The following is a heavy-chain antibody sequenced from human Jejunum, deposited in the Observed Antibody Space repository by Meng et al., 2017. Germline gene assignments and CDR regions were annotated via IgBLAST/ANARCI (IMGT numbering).Heavy chain of an antibody. D-gene: IGHD2-21*02. CDR2: IYPGDSDT. J-gene: IGHJ4*02. Sequence: GESLKISCKGSGYTFSTYWIAWVRQMPGKGLEWMGIIYPGDSDTRYSPSFQGQVTISADKSISTAYLQWSSLKASDTAMYYCARRRYDCGGDCHLFDSWGQGTLVTSPQ. CDR1: GYTFSTYW. V-gene: IGHV5-51*01. CDR3: ARRRYDCGGDCHLFDS.